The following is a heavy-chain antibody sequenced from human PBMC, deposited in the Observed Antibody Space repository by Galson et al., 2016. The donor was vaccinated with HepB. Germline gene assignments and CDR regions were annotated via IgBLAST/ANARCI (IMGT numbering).Heavy chain of an antibody. D-gene: IGHD3-10*02. Sequence: SETPSLTCTVSGDPIDSASHYWGWIRQPPGKRLEWVGNFSDSGTTNSSPSLKSRVTISFDTSRNHFSLRLTSVTAADTAVYYCARGPSRLLGHYFLDSWGQGILVTVSS. CDR3: ARGPSRLLGHYFLDS. V-gene: IGHV4-39*02. J-gene: IGHJ4*02. CDR2: FSDSGTT. CDR1: GDPIDSASHY.